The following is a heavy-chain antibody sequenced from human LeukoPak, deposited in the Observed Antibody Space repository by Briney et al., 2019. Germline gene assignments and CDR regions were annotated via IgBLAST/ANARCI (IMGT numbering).Heavy chain of an antibody. CDR2: INHSGST. D-gene: IGHD3-16*01. CDR1: GGSFSGYY. CDR3: ARGLWFDC. Sequence: PSETLSLTCAVYGGSFSGYYWSWIRQPPGKGLGWIGEINHSGSTNYNPSLKSRVTISVDTSKNQFSLKLSSVTAADTAVYYCARGLWFDCWGQGTLVTVSS. J-gene: IGHJ4*02. V-gene: IGHV4-34*01.